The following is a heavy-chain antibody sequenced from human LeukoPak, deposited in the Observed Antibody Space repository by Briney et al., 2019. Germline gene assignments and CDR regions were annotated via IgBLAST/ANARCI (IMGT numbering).Heavy chain of an antibody. CDR1: GGSISSYY. Sequence: SETLSLTCTVSGGSISSYYWSWIRQPPGKGLEWIGYIYYSGSTNYNPSLKSRVTISVDTSKNQFSLKLSSVTAADTAVYYCARERGRAVAGTTLFDYWGQGTLVTVSS. V-gene: IGHV4-59*01. CDR2: IYYSGST. J-gene: IGHJ4*02. D-gene: IGHD6-19*01. CDR3: ARERGRAVAGTTLFDY.